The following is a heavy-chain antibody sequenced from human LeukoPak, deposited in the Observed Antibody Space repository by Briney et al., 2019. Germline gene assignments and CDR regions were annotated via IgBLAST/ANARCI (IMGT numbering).Heavy chain of an antibody. Sequence: SQTLSLTCAISGDSVSGNSAAWNWIRQSPSRGLEWLGRTYYRSKWYFDYSVSVRSGVTINPDTYKNQLSLQLSSVTPEDTAVYYCAREQVGYDGNFDGFEIWGQGTMVTVSS. CDR2: TYYRSKWYF. V-gene: IGHV6-1*01. CDR3: AREQVGYDGNFDGFEI. CDR1: GDSVSGNSAA. J-gene: IGHJ3*02. D-gene: IGHD1-26*01.